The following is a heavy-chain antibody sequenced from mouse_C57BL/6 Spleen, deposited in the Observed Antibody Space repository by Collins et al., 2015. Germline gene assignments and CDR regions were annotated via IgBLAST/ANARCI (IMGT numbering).Heavy chain of an antibody. J-gene: IGHJ2*01. CDR3: ASGDYYGSPYYFDY. D-gene: IGHD1-1*01. V-gene: IGHV1-42*01. CDR2: INPDNGGT. Sequence: KSLEWIGDINPDNGGTTYNQKFKAKATLTVDKSSSTAYMQLKSLTSEDSAVYYCASGDYYGSPYYFDYWGQGTTLTVSS.